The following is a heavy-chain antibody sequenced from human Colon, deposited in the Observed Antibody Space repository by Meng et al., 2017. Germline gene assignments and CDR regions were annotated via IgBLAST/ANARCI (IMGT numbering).Heavy chain of an antibody. J-gene: IGHJ5*02. Sequence: QFHQWGADLLKPPETRSLTCAVCVGSFIGDSGRWIRQPPRKGLGWFGEINHSGSTNYNPSLKSRVTISVDTSKNQFSLKLSSVTAADTAVYYCARGRYSGYLPWGQGTLVTVSS. D-gene: IGHD5-12*01. CDR1: VGSFIGDS. CDR3: ARGRYSGYLP. V-gene: IGHV4-34*01. CDR2: INHSGST.